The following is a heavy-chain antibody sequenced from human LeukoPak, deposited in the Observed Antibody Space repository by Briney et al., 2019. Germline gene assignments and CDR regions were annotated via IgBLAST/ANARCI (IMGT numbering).Heavy chain of an antibody. V-gene: IGHV4-59*01. J-gene: IGHJ5*02. CDR3: ARMSVVVPAAIVDSCCWFDP. Sequence: SATLSLTCSVSGGSISSYYWSWLRHPPGRGLEWIAYFYYTGSTNYNPSLKSRVNMSVHTSMNQFSLKLNSVTAADTAVYYCARMSVVVPAAIVDSCCWFDPWGQGTLVTVSS. CDR2: FYYTGST. D-gene: IGHD2-2*01. CDR1: GGSISSYY.